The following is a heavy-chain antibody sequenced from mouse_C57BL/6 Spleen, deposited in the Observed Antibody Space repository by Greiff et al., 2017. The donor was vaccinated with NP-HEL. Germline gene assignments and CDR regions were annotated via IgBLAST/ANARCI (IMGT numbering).Heavy chain of an antibody. D-gene: IGHD1-1*01. V-gene: IGHV1-55*01. CDR1: GYTFTSYW. CDR2: IYPGSGST. J-gene: IGHJ2*01. Sequence: QFQLQQPGAELVKPGASVKMSCKASGYTFTSYWITWVKQRPGQGLEWIGDIYPGSGSTNYNEKFKSKATLTVDTSSSTAYMQLSSLTSEDSAVYCCARYYYGSSYYFDYWGQGTTLTVSS. CDR3: ARYYYGSSYYFDY.